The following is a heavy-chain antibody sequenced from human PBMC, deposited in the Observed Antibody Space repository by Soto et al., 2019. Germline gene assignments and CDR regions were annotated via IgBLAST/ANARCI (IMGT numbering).Heavy chain of an antibody. J-gene: IGHJ4*02. Sequence: EVQLVESGGGLVKPGGSLRLSCAASGFTFSSYTMNWVRQAPGKGLEWVSSISSSSSYIHYADSVKGRFTISRDNAKNSLYLHMNSLRVEDTAVYYCARGPTSGTYVYWGQGTLVTVSS. CDR1: GFTFSSYT. CDR2: ISSSSSYI. CDR3: ARGPTSGTYVY. D-gene: IGHD1-26*01. V-gene: IGHV3-21*02.